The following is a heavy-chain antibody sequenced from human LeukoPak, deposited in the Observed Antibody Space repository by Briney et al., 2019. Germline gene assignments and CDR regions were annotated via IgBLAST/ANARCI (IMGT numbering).Heavy chain of an antibody. CDR3: AKDGGWPDPIKFDY. Sequence: PGGSLRLSCAASGFTFSSYAMSWVRQAPGKGLEWASAISGSGGSTYCADSVKGRFTISRDNSKNTLYLQMNSLRAEDTAVYCCAKDGGWPDPIKFDYWGQGTLVTVPS. CDR2: ISGSGGST. V-gene: IGHV3-23*01. J-gene: IGHJ4*02. CDR1: GFTFSSYA. D-gene: IGHD6-19*01.